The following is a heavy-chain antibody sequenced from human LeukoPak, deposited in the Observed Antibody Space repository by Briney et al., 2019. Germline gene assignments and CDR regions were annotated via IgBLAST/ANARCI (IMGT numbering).Heavy chain of an antibody. D-gene: IGHD3-10*01. CDR3: ARGLLGDDY. CDR1: VGSISSYY. CDR2: IYYSWST. Sequence: SETLSLTCTVSVGSISSYYWICIRQPPGKGLEWIRYIYYSWSTNSNPSLKSRVTISVDTSMKQFSLKLSSLTAADTAVYYCARGLLGDDYWGQGTLVTVSS. V-gene: IGHV4-59*01. J-gene: IGHJ4*02.